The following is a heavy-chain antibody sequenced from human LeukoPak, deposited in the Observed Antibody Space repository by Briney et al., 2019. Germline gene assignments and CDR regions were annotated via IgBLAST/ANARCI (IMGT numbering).Heavy chain of an antibody. CDR1: GFSFSSYG. D-gene: IGHD3-22*01. CDR3: ARDPTEYYFGSGGYFLDY. V-gene: IGHV3-30*02. Sequence: GGSLRLSCARSGFSFSSYGMHWVRQTPGKGLEWVAFIRFHGTNIYYADSLKGRFTISRDNSKNTLFLQINNLRAEDTAVYYCARDPTEYYFGSGGYFLDYWGQGTQVTVSS. CDR2: IRFHGTNI. J-gene: IGHJ4*02.